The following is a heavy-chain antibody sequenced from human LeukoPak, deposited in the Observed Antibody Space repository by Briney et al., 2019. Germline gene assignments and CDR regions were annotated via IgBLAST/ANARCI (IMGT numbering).Heavy chain of an antibody. CDR2: IYSGGSI. D-gene: IGHD5-12*01. CDR3: ARADSGFDD. CDR1: GFTFSSYA. Sequence: GRSLRLSCAASGFTFSSYAMHWVRQAPGKGLEWVSLIYSGGSIHYADSVRGRFTISRDNYKNTLYLQMNSLRAEDTAVYYCARADSGFDDWGQGTVVTVSS. V-gene: IGHV3-53*01. J-gene: IGHJ4*02.